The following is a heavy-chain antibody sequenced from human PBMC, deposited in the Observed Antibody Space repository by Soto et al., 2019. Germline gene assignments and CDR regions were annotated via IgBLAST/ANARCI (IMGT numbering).Heavy chain of an antibody. CDR2: INHSGST. Sequence: SETLSLTCAVYGGSFCGYYWSWIRQPPGKGLEWIGEINHSGSTNYNPSLKSRVTISVDTSKNQFSLKLSSVTAADTAVYYCARGMVRGDDAFDIWGQGTMVTVSS. CDR3: ARGMVRGDDAFDI. V-gene: IGHV4-34*01. CDR1: GGSFCGYY. J-gene: IGHJ3*02. D-gene: IGHD3-10*01.